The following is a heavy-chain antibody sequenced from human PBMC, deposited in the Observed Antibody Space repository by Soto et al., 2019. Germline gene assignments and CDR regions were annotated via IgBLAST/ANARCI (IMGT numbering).Heavy chain of an antibody. D-gene: IGHD2-2*01. CDR1: GGAINTNNYY. J-gene: IGHJ4*02. Sequence: QLQLQESGPGPVKPSGTLSLTCTVSGGAINTNNYYWGWVRQPPGKGLEWIGSVFYDGTTYYSRSLKSRVTISLATSRTQFSLKLNSVTAADTAVYYCARLVVVSPVANVWGQGTLVTVSS. CDR3: ARLVVVSPVANV. CDR2: VFYDGTT. V-gene: IGHV4-39*01.